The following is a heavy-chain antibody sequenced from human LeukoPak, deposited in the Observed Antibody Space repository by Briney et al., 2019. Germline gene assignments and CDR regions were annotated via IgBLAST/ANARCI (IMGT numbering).Heavy chain of an antibody. V-gene: IGHV4-30-2*01. CDR2: IYHSGST. CDR3: ARVEMTTVGGNWFDP. CDR1: GGSISSGGYS. D-gene: IGHD4-23*01. J-gene: IGHJ5*02. Sequence: SETLSLTCAVSGGSISSGGYSWSWIRQPPGKGLEWIGYIYHSGSTYYNPSLKSRVTISVDRSKNQFSLKLSSVTAADTAVYYCARVEMTTVGGNWFDPWGQGTLVTVSS.